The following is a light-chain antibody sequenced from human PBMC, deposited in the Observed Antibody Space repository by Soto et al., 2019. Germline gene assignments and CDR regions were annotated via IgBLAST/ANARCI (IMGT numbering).Light chain of an antibody. CDR2: DAS. J-gene: IGKJ5*01. CDR3: QQYENLPT. Sequence: DIQMTQSPSSVSASVGDSGTSTCRASQDISTWLAWYQQKPGKAPKLLIYDASNLEAGVPSRFRGSGSGTDFTFTISRMPPEDIATYYRQQYENLPTFGQGTRREIK. V-gene: IGKV1-33*01. CDR1: QDISTW.